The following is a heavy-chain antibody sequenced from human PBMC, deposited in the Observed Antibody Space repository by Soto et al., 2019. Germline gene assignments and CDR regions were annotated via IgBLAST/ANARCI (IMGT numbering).Heavy chain of an antibody. J-gene: IGHJ6*02. V-gene: IGHV3-11*01. CDR3: ARESRDYYYYGMDV. Sequence: PGGSLRLSCAASGFTFSDYYMSWIRQAPGKGLEWVSYISSSGSTIYYADSVKGRFTISRDNAKNSLYLQMNSLRAEDTAVYYCARESRDYYYYGMDVWGQGTTVTVSS. CDR1: GFTFSDYY. CDR2: ISSSGSTI.